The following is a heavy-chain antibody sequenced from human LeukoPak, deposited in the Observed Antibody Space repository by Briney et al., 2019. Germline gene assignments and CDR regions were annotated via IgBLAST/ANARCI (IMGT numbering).Heavy chain of an antibody. D-gene: IGHD3-10*01. J-gene: IGHJ6*02. Sequence: GGSLRPSCAASGFTFSSYSMNWVRQAPGKGLEWVSYISSSSSTIYYADSVKGRFTISRDNAKNSLYLQMNSLRAEDTAVYYCAGFGELFHYYYYGMDVWGQGTTVTVSS. CDR1: GFTFSSYS. V-gene: IGHV3-48*01. CDR2: ISSSSSTI. CDR3: AGFGELFHYYYYGMDV.